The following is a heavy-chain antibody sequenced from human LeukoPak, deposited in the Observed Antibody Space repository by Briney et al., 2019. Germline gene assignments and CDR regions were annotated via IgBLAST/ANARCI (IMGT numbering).Heavy chain of an antibody. V-gene: IGHV4-34*01. CDR2: INHSGST. D-gene: IGHD6-13*01. CDR3: ARSSSWPSD. J-gene: IGHJ4*02. Sequence: PSETLSLTCAVYGGSFSGYYWSWIRQPPGKGLEWIGEINHSGSTNYNLSLKSRVTISVDTSKNQFSLKLSSVTAADTAVYYCARSSSWPSDWGQGTLVTVSS. CDR1: GGSFSGYY.